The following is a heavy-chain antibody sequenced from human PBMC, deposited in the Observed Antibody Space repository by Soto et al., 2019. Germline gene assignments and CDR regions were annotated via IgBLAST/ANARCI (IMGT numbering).Heavy chain of an antibody. CDR1: GFTFSSYA. D-gene: IGHD6-13*01. V-gene: IGHV3-23*01. CDR2: ISGSGGST. CDR3: ARTRVYYYYYGMDV. J-gene: IGHJ6*04. Sequence: GGSLRLSCAASGFTFSSYAMSWVRQAPGKGLEWVSAISGSGGSTYYADSVKGRFTISRDNSKNTLYLQMNSLRAEDTAVYYYARTRVYYYYYGMDVWGKGTTVTVSS.